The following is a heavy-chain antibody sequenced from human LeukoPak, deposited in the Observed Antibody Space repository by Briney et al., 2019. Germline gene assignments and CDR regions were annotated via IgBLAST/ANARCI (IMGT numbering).Heavy chain of an antibody. D-gene: IGHD3-10*01. V-gene: IGHV3-9*01. Sequence: GRSLRLSCAASGFTFDDYAMHWVRQAPGKGLEWVSGISWNSGSIGYADSVKGRFTISRDNSKNTLYLQMNSLRAEDTAVYYCAKGPSGSFHWGQGTLVTVSS. CDR2: ISWNSGSI. J-gene: IGHJ4*02. CDR3: AKGPSGSFH. CDR1: GFTFDDYA.